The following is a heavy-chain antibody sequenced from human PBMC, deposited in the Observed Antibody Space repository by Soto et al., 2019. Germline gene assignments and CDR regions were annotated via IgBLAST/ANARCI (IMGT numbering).Heavy chain of an antibody. CDR2: IYCSGST. Sequence: SETLSLTCTVSGGSISSYYWSWIRQPPGKGLEWIGYIYCSGSTNYNPSLKSRVTISVDTSKNQFSLKLSSVTAADTAVYYCARGPTYYYDPFDYWGQGTLVTVSS. D-gene: IGHD3-22*01. V-gene: IGHV4-59*01. CDR1: GGSISSYY. CDR3: ARGPTYYYDPFDY. J-gene: IGHJ4*02.